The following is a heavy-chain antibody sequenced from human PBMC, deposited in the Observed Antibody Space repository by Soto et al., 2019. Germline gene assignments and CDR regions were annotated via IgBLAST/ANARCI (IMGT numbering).Heavy chain of an antibody. J-gene: IGHJ4*02. V-gene: IGHV1-18*01. Sequence: QVQLVQSGAEVKKPGASVKVSCKASGYTFTSYGISWARQAPGQGLEWMGWISAYNGNTNYAQKLQGRVTMTTDTSTSTAYMELRSLRSDDTAVYYCARDRRTIPLAAAGHFDYWGQGTLVTVSS. CDR1: GYTFTSYG. CDR3: ARDRRTIPLAAAGHFDY. CDR2: ISAYNGNT. D-gene: IGHD6-13*01.